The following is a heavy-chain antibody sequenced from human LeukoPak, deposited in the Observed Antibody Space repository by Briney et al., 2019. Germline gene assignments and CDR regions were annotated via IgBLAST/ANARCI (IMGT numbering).Heavy chain of an antibody. CDR1: GGSISSYY. J-gene: IGHJ4*02. V-gene: IGHV4-59*08. D-gene: IGHD3-9*01. Sequence: PSETLSLTCTVSGGSISSYYWSWIRQPPGKGLEWIGYIYYSGSTNYNPSLKSRVTISVDTSKNQFSLKLSSVTAADTAVYYCARHPPTYYDILTGYSSVGGFDYWGQGTLVTVS. CDR2: IYYSGST. CDR3: ARHPPTYYDILTGYSSVGGFDY.